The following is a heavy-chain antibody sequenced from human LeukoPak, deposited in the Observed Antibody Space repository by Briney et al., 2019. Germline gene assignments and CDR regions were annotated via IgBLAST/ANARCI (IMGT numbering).Heavy chain of an antibody. CDR3: AKKYCTNGVCYRCFDY. CDR1: GFTFSSYE. Sequence: GGSLRLSCAASGFTFSSYEMNWVRQAPGKGLEWVSYISSSGSTIYYADSVRGRFTISRDNSKNTLYLQMNSLRAEDTAVYYCAKKYCTNGVCYRCFDYWGQGTLVTVSS. V-gene: IGHV3-48*03. D-gene: IGHD2-8*01. J-gene: IGHJ4*02. CDR2: ISSSGSTI.